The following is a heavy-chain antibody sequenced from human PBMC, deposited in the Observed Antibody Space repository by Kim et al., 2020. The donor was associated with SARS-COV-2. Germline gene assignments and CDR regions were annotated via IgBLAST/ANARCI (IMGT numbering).Heavy chain of an antibody. J-gene: IGHJ4*02. Sequence: SQTLSLTCAISGDSVSSNSAAWNWIRQSPSRGLEWLGRTYYRSKWYNDYAVSVKSRITINPDTSKNQFSLQLNSVTPEDTAVYYCARDLLYLSGIAAAGLDYWGQGTLVTVSS. D-gene: IGHD6-13*01. CDR2: TYYRSKWYN. CDR1: GDSVSSNSAA. CDR3: ARDLLYLSGIAAAGLDY. V-gene: IGHV6-1*01.